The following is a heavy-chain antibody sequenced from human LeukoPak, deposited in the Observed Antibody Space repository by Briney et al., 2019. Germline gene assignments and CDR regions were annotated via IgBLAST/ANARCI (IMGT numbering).Heavy chain of an antibody. V-gene: IGHV3-21*01. Sequence: NPGGSLRLSCAASGFTFSSYSMNWVRQAPGKGLEWVSSISSSSSYIYYADSVKGRFTISRDNAKKSLYLQMNRLRAEDTAVYYCASNPPRLRYFDWLFWFDPWGQGTLVTVSS. CDR1: GFTFSSYS. J-gene: IGHJ5*02. CDR3: ASNPPRLRYFDWLFWFDP. D-gene: IGHD3-9*01. CDR2: ISSSSSYI.